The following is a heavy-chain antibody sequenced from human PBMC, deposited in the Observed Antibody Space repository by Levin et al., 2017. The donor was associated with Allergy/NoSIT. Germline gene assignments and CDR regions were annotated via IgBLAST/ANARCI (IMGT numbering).Heavy chain of an antibody. CDR2: ISGSGGST. Sequence: ASVKVSCAASGFSFSSYAMSWVRQAPGKGLEWVSAISGSGGSTYYADSVKGRFTISRDNSKNTLYLQMNSLRAEDTAVYYCAKVLSSGWYPGDDYWGQGTLVSVSS. D-gene: IGHD6-19*01. CDR1: GFSFSSYA. J-gene: IGHJ4*02. V-gene: IGHV3-23*01. CDR3: AKVLSSGWYPGDDY.